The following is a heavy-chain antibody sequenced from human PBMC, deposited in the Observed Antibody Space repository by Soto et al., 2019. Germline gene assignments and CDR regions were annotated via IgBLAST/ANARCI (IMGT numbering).Heavy chain of an antibody. CDR3: ARLGFNYDFLSGYYNVHHYYGIDV. J-gene: IGHJ6*02. CDR2: IYPPDSDT. V-gene: IGHV5-51*04. D-gene: IGHD3-3*01. Sequence: GESLKISCQISGYPFTTYWIGWVRQMPGKGLEWMGKIYPPDSDTRYSPSFQGQVTISADKPINSVYLQWSSLKASDTATYYCARLGFNYDFLSGYYNVHHYYGIDVWGQGTTVTVSS. CDR1: GYPFTTYW.